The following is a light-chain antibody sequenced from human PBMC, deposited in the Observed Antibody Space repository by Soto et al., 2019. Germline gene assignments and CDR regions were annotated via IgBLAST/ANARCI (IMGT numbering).Light chain of an antibody. V-gene: IGKV1-39*01. J-gene: IGKJ2*01. CDR2: ASS. CDR3: QQSYTTPYT. Sequence: DLQMTQSPSSLSASIGDRVTITCRASQFIDSYLNWYQQKPGTAPKLLIYASSSLQSGVPPRFSGSGSGTDFTLIISSLQPEDFATYYCQQSYTTPYTFGQGTKLEI. CDR1: QFIDSY.